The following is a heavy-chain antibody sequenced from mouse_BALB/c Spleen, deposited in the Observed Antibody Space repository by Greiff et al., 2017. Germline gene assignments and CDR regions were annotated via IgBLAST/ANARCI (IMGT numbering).Heavy chain of an antibody. D-gene: IGHD2-1*01. CDR2: IYPGNVNT. CDR3: AGGNSFAY. V-gene: IGHV1S56*01. CDR1: GYTFTSYY. J-gene: IGHJ3*01. Sequence: VQLQESGPELVKPGASVRISCKASGYTFTSYYIHWVKQRPGQGLEWIGWIYPGNVNTKYNEKFKGKATLTADKSSSTAYMQLSSLTSEDSAVYFCAGGNSFAYWGQGTLVTVSA.